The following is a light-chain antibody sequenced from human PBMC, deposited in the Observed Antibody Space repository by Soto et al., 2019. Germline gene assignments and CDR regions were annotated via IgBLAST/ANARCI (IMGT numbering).Light chain of an antibody. CDR3: QQDNSLPYT. CDR2: AAS. V-gene: IGKV1-12*02. CDR1: QGISSW. J-gene: IGKJ2*01. Sequence: DIRMTQSPSSVSASVGHRVTITCRASQGISSWLAWYQQKAGKAPKLLISAASSLQSGVPSSLSSSGSGRDFPPTISSLHPEDVATYYGQQDNSLPYTWGQGTKLEIK.